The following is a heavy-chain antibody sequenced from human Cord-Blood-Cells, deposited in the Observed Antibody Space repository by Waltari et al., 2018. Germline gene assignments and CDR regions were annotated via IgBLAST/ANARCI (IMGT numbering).Heavy chain of an antibody. CDR2: MNPNSGGT. Sequence: QVQLVQSGAEVKKPGASVKVSCKASGYTFTGSSMHWVRQAPGQGLEWMVWMNPNSGGTKYEQTFQGWVTMTRDTYISTDYMGLSRLRSDDTAVYYCARERRVLAYCGGDCYRDYWGQGTLVTVSS. CDR3: ARERRVLAYCGGDCYRDY. CDR1: GYTFTGSS. V-gene: IGHV1-2*04. D-gene: IGHD2-21*01. J-gene: IGHJ4*02.